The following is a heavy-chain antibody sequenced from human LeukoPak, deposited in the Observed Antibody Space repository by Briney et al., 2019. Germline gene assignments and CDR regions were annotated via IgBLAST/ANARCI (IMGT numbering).Heavy chain of an antibody. Sequence: GGSLRLSCAASGFTVSSNYMSWVRQAPGKGLEWVSVIYSGGSTYYADSVKGRFTISRDNSKNTLYLQMNSLRAEDTAVYYCARGGHYGDRWGYLDYWGQGTLVTVSS. V-gene: IGHV3-66*01. CDR2: IYSGGST. CDR1: GFTVSSNY. CDR3: ARGGHYGDRWGYLDY. J-gene: IGHJ4*02. D-gene: IGHD4-17*01.